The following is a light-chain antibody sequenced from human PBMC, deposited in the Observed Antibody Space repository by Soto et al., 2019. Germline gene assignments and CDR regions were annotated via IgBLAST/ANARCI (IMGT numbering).Light chain of an antibody. Sequence: MTQSPSSLSASVGDRVTITCRSSQSISTYLNWYQQTPGKAPKLLIYLGSNRASGVPDRFSGSGSGTDFTLKISRVEAEDVGVYYCMQPLQSWTFGQGTKVDIK. CDR1: QSISTY. CDR2: LGS. CDR3: MQPLQSWT. J-gene: IGKJ1*01. V-gene: IGKV2-28*01.